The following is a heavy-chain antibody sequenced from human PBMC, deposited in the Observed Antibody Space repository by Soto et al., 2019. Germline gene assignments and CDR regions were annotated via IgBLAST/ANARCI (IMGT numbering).Heavy chain of an antibody. Sequence: APVKVSCKAFGYTFTSYAMHWVRQAPGQRLEWMGWINAGNGNTKYSQKFQGRVTITRDTSASTAYMELSSLRSEDTAVYYCARGDIVVVPAATFDYWGQGTLVTVSS. CDR1: GYTFTSYA. D-gene: IGHD2-2*01. CDR2: INAGNGNT. J-gene: IGHJ4*02. V-gene: IGHV1-3*01. CDR3: ARGDIVVVPAATFDY.